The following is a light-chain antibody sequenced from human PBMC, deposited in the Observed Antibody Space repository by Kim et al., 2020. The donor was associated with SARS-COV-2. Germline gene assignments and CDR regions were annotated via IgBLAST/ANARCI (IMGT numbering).Light chain of an antibody. V-gene: IGLV3-19*01. CDR1: SLRNYY. Sequence: SSELTQDPAVSVALGQTVRITCQGDSLRNYYVSWYQQKPGQAPVLVIYGKNNRPSGIPDRFSGSRLGNTASLTITGAQAEDEADYYCNSRDSSGNHWVFG. CDR2: GKN. J-gene: IGLJ3*02. CDR3: NSRDSSGNHWV.